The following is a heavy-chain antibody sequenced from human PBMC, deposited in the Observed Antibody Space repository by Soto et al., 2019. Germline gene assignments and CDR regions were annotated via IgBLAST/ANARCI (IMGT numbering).Heavy chain of an antibody. CDR1: GFTFSSYA. CDR2: ISYDGSNK. V-gene: IGHV3-30-3*01. Sequence: GGSLRLSCAASGFTFSSYAMHWVRQAPGKGLEWVAVISYDGSNKYYADSVKGRFTISRDNSKNTLYLQMNSLRAEDTAVYYCAGLPGIAVAGDYWGQGTLVTVSS. D-gene: IGHD6-19*01. CDR3: AGLPGIAVAGDY. J-gene: IGHJ4*02.